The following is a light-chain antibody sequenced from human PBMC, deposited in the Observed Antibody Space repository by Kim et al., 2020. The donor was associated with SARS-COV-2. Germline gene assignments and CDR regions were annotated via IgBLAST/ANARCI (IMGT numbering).Light chain of an antibody. CDR3: QAWDTSTLVV. CDR1: RLGDKY. J-gene: IGLJ2*01. Sequence: YELTQPPSVSVSPEQTASITCSGDRLGDKYACWYQQKPGQSPVVVIYQDNKRPSGIPERFSGSNSGDTATLTISGTQAMDEADYYCQAWDTSTLVVFGGGTQLTVL. V-gene: IGLV3-1*01. CDR2: QDN.